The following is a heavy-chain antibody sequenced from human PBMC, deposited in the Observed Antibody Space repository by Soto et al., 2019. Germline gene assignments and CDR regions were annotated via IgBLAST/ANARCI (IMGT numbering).Heavy chain of an antibody. D-gene: IGHD2-21*02. CDR1: GGSFSGYY. V-gene: IGHV4-34*01. Sequence: PSETLSLTCAVYGGSFSGYYWSWIRQPPGKGLEWIGEINHSGSTNYNPSLKSRVTISVDTSKNQFSLKLSSVTAADTAVYYCARETAYCGGDRYSVWFDPWGQGTLVTVSS. J-gene: IGHJ5*02. CDR2: INHSGST. CDR3: ARETAYCGGDRYSVWFDP.